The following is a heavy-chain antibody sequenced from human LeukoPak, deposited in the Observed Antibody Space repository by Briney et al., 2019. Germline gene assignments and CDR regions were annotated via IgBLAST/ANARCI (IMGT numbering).Heavy chain of an antibody. V-gene: IGHV6-1*01. Sequence: SQTLSLTCAISGDTVSSRSAWNWLRQSPSRGLEWLGRTFYWSTWKTDFAVPMSSRMTIIPDTSNNQFSLQLNSVTPEDTGVYFCARGRPSYYAMDVWGEGTSVTVSS. CDR1: GDTVSSRSA. CDR2: TFYWSTWKT. CDR3: ARGRPSYYAMDV. J-gene: IGHJ6*04.